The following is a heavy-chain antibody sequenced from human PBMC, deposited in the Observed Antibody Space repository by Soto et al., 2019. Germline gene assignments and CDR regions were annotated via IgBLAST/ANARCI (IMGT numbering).Heavy chain of an antibody. CDR3: TTDETYYYDSSGYYAFDI. J-gene: IGHJ3*02. D-gene: IGHD3-22*01. Sequence: EVQLVESGGGLVKPGGSLRLSCAASGFTFSNAWMSWVRQAPGKGLEWVGRIKSKTDGGTTDYAAPVKGRFTISRDDSKNTLYLQMNRLKTEDTAVYYCTTDETYYYDSSGYYAFDIWGQGTMVTVSS. CDR2: IKSKTDGGTT. V-gene: IGHV3-15*01. CDR1: GFTFSNAW.